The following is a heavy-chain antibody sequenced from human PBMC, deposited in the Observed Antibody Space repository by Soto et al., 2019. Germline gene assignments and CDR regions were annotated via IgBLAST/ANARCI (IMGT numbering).Heavy chain of an antibody. V-gene: IGHV4-59*01. Sequence: QVQLQESGPGLVKPSETLSLTSTVSGGSISSYYWSWIRQPPGKGLEWIGYIYYSGSTNYNPSLKSRVTISVDTSKNQFSLKLSSVTAADTAVYYCARRYGGNFDHWGQGTLVTVSS. D-gene: IGHD3-10*01. CDR2: IYYSGST. CDR1: GGSISSYY. CDR3: ARRYGGNFDH. J-gene: IGHJ4*02.